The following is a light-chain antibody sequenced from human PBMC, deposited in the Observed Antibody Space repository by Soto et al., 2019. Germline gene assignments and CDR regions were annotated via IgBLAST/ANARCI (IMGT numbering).Light chain of an antibody. CDR3: QKYNSAPLIT. Sequence: DIQMTQSPSSLSASVGDRVTITCRASQGISNYLAWYQQKPGEVPKLLIYAASTLQSGVPSRFSGSGSGTDFTLTISSLQPEDVATYYCQKYNSAPLITFGPGTKVDIK. CDR2: AAS. J-gene: IGKJ3*01. CDR1: QGISNY. V-gene: IGKV1-27*01.